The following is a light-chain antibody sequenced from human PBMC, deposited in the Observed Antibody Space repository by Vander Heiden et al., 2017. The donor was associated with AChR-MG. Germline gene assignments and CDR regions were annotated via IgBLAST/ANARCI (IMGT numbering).Light chain of an antibody. V-gene: IGLV2-14*01. CDR2: EVS. CDR3: SSYTTSTTLV. Sequence: SAPTPPASVPVPPGQSITISCTATTTDVGAYNSVSCYLQHSGNAPNLTTSEVSNRPSGVSKRFSGSKSGNTATRTISGLQAEDEARYYCSSYTTSTTLVFGGGTKLTVL. J-gene: IGLJ2*01. CDR1: TTDVGAYNS.